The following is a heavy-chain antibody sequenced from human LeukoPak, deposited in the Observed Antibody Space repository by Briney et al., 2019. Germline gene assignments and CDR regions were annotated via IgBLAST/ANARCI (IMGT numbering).Heavy chain of an antibody. J-gene: IGHJ5*02. D-gene: IGHD6-19*01. CDR3: ARAATGMYSSGWRLYNWFDP. Sequence: SETLSLTCSVSGGSISSLYWSWIRQPPGKGLEWIGYIYYTGSTNYNPSLKSRVTMFVDMSKNQFSLRLSSVTAADTAVYYCARAATGMYSSGWRLYNWFDPWGQGTLVTVSS. CDR2: IYYTGST. V-gene: IGHV4-59*08. CDR1: GGSISSLY.